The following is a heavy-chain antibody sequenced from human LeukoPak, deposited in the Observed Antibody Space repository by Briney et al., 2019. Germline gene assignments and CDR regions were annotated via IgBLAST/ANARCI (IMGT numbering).Heavy chain of an antibody. Sequence: ASVKVSCKASGYTFTGYYMHWVRQAPGQGLEWMGWINPNSGNTGYAQKFQGRVTMTRNTSISTAYMELSSLRSEDTAVYYCARDGSFDYWGQGTLVTVSS. J-gene: IGHJ4*02. V-gene: IGHV1-8*02. CDR2: INPNSGNT. CDR1: GYTFTGYY. CDR3: ARDGSFDY.